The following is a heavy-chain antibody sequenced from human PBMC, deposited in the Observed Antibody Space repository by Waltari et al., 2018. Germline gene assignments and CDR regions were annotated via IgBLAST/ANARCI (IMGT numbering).Heavy chain of an antibody. Sequence: QVQLQESGPGLVKPSETLSLTCAVSDYSISSGYYWGWIRQPPGKGLEWIGSIYYSGSNYYNPSRKSRVNMSVDTTKNQFSLKLSSVPAADTAVYYCARQGQQLVTPYFDYWGQGTLVTVSS. CDR2: IYYSGSN. J-gene: IGHJ4*02. CDR1: DYSISSGYY. D-gene: IGHD6-13*01. V-gene: IGHV4-38-2*01. CDR3: ARQGQQLVTPYFDY.